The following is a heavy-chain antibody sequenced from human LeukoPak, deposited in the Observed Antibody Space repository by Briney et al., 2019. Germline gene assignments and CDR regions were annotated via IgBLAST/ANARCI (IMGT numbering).Heavy chain of an antibody. CDR3: ARFLSITMVRGLGSVEYYFDY. CDR1: GFTFSDYY. J-gene: IGHJ4*02. CDR2: ISSSSSYT. V-gene: IGHV3-11*03. D-gene: IGHD3-10*01. Sequence: PGGSLRLSCAASGFTFSDYYMSWIRQAPGKGLEWVSYISSSSSYTNYADSVKGRFTISRDNAKNSLYLQMNSLRAEDTAVYYCARFLSITMVRGLGSVEYYFDYWGQGTLVTVSS.